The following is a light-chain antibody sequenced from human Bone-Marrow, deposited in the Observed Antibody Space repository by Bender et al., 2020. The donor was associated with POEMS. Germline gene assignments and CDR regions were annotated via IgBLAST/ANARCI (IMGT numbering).Light chain of an antibody. CDR3: AAWDAGLSGGV. CDR2: SDN. V-gene: IGLV1-44*01. J-gene: IGLJ3*02. CDR1: NSNIGTNA. Sequence: QSVLTQPPSASGTPGQRVTISCSGSNSNIGTNAVNWYQQFPGTAPKLLIYSDNQRPSGVPDRFYAFKTGTSASLAINGLQSVGDADYYSAAWDAGLSGGVFGGGTKLTVL.